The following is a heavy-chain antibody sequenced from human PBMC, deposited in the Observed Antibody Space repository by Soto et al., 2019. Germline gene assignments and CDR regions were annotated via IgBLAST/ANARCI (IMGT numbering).Heavy chain of an antibody. V-gene: IGHV3-30*18. CDR3: GKGKGVTRSGVVYFDY. CDR2: VTYDGSNA. J-gene: IGHJ4*02. CDR1: GFMFSSYG. Sequence: QVQLVESGGGVVQPGTSLRLSCAASGFMFSSYGMFWVRQAPGKGLEWVAVVTYDGSNAFYGESVKGRFTISRDNSKNTLYLKMNSLRPEDTAVYYCGKGKGVTRSGVVYFDYWGLGTPLTVSS. D-gene: IGHD3-3*01.